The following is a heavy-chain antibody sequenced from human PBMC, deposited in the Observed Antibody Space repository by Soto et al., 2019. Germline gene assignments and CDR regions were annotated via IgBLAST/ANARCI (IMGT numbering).Heavy chain of an antibody. D-gene: IGHD5-18*01. J-gene: IGHJ4*02. CDR2: IFYSGST. CDR3: ARFPRGYSYGHFDY. CDR1: GGSISSYY. V-gene: IGHV4-59*01. Sequence: SETLCLTCTVSGGSISSYYWSWIRQPPGKGLEWIGYIFYSGSTNYNPSLKSRVTISVDTSKNQFSLKLSSVTAADTAVYYCARFPRGYSYGHFDYWGQGTLVTVSS.